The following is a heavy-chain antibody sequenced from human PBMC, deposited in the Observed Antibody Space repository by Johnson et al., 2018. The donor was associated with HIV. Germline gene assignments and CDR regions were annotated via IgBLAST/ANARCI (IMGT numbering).Heavy chain of an antibody. D-gene: IGHD5-18*01. CDR1: GFTFSTYA. Sequence: VQLVESGGGLVQPGGSLRLSCAASGFTFSTYAMPWVRQAPGKGLEWVAVISYDGSNKYYADSVKGRFTISRDNSKNTLYLQMNSLRAEDTAVYYCAGVRGYSYGAHAFDIWGQGTMVTVSS. V-gene: IGHV3-30-3*01. J-gene: IGHJ3*02. CDR3: AGVRGYSYGAHAFDI. CDR2: ISYDGSNK.